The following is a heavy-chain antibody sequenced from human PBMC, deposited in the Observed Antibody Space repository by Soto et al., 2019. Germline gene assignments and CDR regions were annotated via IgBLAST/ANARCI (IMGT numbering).Heavy chain of an antibody. D-gene: IGHD6-13*01. J-gene: IGHJ5*02. CDR2: IWYDGSNK. V-gene: IGHV3-33*01. CDR1: GFTFSSYG. CDR3: ARDRMYSSSWFS. Sequence: QVQLVESGGGVVQPGRSLRLSCAASGFTFSSYGMHWVRQAPGKGLEWVAVIWYDGSNKYYADSVKGRFTISRDNSKKTLYLQMNSLRAEDTAVYYCARDRMYSSSWFSWGQGTLVTVSS.